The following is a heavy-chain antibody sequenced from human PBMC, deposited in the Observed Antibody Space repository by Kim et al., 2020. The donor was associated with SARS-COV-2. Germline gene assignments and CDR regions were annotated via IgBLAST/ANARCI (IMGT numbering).Heavy chain of an antibody. CDR2: ISGSGGST. J-gene: IGHJ6*02. V-gene: IGHV3-23*01. CDR1: GFTFSSYA. Sequence: GGSLRLSCAASGFTFSSYAMSWVRQAPGKGLEWVSAISGSGGSTYYADSVKGRFNISRDNSKKRLYMQKNSLRAEDTAVYYCAKDRRITMVRGVLDVWGQGTTDTLYS. D-gene: IGHD3-10*01. CDR3: AKDRRITMVRGVLDV.